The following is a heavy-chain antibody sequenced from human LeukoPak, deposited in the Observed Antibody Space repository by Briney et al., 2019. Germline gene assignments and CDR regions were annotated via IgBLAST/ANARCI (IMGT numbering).Heavy chain of an antibody. D-gene: IGHD3-10*01. CDR3: ARGGSGIRYYYYGMDV. V-gene: IGHV3-20*01. Sequence: GGSLRLSCAASGFTFYDYGMSWVRHAPGKGLEWVSGINWNGGSTGYADSVKGRFTISRDNAKNSLYLQMNSLRAEDTALYHCARGGSGIRYYYYGMDVWGQGTTVTVSS. CDR2: INWNGGST. J-gene: IGHJ6*02. CDR1: GFTFYDYG.